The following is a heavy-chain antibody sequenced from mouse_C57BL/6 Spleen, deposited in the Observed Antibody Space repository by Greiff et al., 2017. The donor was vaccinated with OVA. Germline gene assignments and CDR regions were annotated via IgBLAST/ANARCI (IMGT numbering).Heavy chain of an antibody. Sequence: QVQLKESGPELVKPGASVKISCKASGYSFTSYYIHWVKQRPGQGLEWIGWIYPGSGNTKYNEKFKGKATLTADTSSSTAYMQLSSLTSEDSVVYYCASREGIYYDQGSYAMDYWGQGTSVTVSS. CDR1: GYSFTSYY. V-gene: IGHV1-66*01. D-gene: IGHD2-4*01. CDR3: ASREGIYYDQGSYAMDY. J-gene: IGHJ4*01. CDR2: IYPGSGNT.